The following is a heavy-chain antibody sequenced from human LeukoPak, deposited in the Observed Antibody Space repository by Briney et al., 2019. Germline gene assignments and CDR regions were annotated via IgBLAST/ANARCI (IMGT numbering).Heavy chain of an antibody. CDR3: ARSGTMGFFDY. J-gene: IGHJ4*02. CDR1: GGSISSYY. D-gene: IGHD1-26*01. Sequence: SETLSLTCTVSGGSISSYYWSWIRQPPGKGLEWIGYIYYSGSTNYNPSLKSRVTISVDTSKNQFSLKLSSVTAADTAVYYCARSGTMGFFDYWGQGTLVTVSS. V-gene: IGHV4-59*08. CDR2: IYYSGST.